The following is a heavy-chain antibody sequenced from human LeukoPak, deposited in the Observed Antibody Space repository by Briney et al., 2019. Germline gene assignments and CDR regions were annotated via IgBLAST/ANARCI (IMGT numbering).Heavy chain of an antibody. J-gene: IGHJ3*02. D-gene: IGHD6-19*01. V-gene: IGHV4-31*03. Sequence: SETLSRTGTVSGGSSSNGGYSWSWIRQHPGKGREWIGYIYYSGSTYYNPSLKSRVTISVDTSKNQFSLQLSSVTAADTAVYYCARGGAVNGFDIWGQGTRVTVSS. CDR1: GGSSSNGGYS. CDR3: ARGGAVNGFDI. CDR2: IYYSGST.